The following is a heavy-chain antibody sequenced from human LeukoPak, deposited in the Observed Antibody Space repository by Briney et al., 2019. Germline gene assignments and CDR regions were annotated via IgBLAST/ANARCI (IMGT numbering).Heavy chain of an antibody. D-gene: IGHD3-3*02. Sequence: GGSLRLSCAASGFTFRNHLMHWVRHAPGKVLVWVSCINSDGSSTIYADSVKGRFTISRNNAKNSLYLQMNSVRAEDTAVYYCERVSRGLAPGWFDRWGQGTLVTVSA. CDR2: INSDGSST. CDR3: ERVSRGLAPGWFDR. V-gene: IGHV3-74*01. J-gene: IGHJ5*02. CDR1: GFTFRNHL.